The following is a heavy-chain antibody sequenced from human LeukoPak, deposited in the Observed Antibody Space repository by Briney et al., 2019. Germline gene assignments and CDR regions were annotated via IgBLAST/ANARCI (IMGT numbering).Heavy chain of an antibody. CDR1: GFSFISYG. V-gene: IGHV3-30*18. D-gene: IGHD4-17*01. CDR3: AKRPSDYGDYVTYFDH. CDR2: ISDDGRNK. J-gene: IGHJ4*02. Sequence: GGSLRLSCAASGFSFISYGMHWVRQAPGKGLEWVGVISDDGRNKKYADSVKGRFTISRDNSKDTLYLQMNSLRDEDTAVYYCAKRPSDYGDYVTYFDHWGQGTLVTVSS.